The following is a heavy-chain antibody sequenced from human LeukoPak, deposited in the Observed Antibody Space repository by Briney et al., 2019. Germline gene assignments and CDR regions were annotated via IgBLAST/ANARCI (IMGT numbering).Heavy chain of an antibody. CDR2: ISSSGSTV. CDR3: ARLASGWSSSGPYY. CDR1: GFTFSTYE. V-gene: IGHV3-48*03. Sequence: PGGSLRLSCAASGFTFSTYEMNWVRQAPGKGREWVSYISSSGSTVYYADSVKGRFTISRDNAKNSLYLQMNSLGAEDTAVYYCARLASGWSSSGPYYWGQGTLVTASS. D-gene: IGHD6-13*01. J-gene: IGHJ4*02.